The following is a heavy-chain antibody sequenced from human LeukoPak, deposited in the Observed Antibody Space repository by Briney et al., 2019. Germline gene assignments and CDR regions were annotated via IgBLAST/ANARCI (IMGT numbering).Heavy chain of an antibody. CDR3: AREVEMAYVDY. V-gene: IGHV4-34*01. CDR1: GGSFSGYY. Sequence: SETLSLTCAVYGGSFSGYYWSWIRQPPGKGLEWIGEINHSGSTNYNPSLKSRVTISVDTSKNQFSLKLSSVTAADTAVYYCAREVEMAYVDYWGQGTLVTVSS. D-gene: IGHD5-24*01. CDR2: INHSGST. J-gene: IGHJ4*02.